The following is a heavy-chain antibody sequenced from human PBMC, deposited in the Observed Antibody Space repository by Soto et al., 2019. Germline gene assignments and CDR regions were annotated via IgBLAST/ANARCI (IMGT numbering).Heavy chain of an antibody. CDR3: AREVPHVVAVLDY. J-gene: IGHJ4*02. CDR1: GFTFSSYW. CDR2: INSDGSST. Sequence: PGGSLRLSCAASGFTFSSYWMHWVRQAPGKGLVWVSRINSDGSSTSYADSVKGRFTISRDNAKNTLYLQMNSLRAEDTAVYYCAREVPHVVAVLDYWGQGTLVTVSS. D-gene: IGHD2-15*01. V-gene: IGHV3-74*01.